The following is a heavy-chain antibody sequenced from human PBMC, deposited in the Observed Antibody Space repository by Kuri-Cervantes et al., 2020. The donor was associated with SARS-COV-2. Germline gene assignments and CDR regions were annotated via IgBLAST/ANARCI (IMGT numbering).Heavy chain of an antibody. CDR2: IYYSGST. Sequence: GSLRLSCTVSGGSISSSSYYWGWIRQPPGKGLEWIGSIYYSGSTYYNPSLKSRVTISVDTSKNQLSLKLSSVTAADTAVYYCASQVDTAMAFDYWGQGTLVTVSS. V-gene: IGHV4-39*01. CDR1: GGSISSSSYY. CDR3: ASQVDTAMAFDY. J-gene: IGHJ4*02. D-gene: IGHD5-18*01.